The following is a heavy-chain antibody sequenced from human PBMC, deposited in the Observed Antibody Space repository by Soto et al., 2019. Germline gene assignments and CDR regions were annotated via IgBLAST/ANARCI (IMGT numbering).Heavy chain of an antibody. J-gene: IGHJ4*02. D-gene: IGHD4-4*01. CDR1: GFTFSNYA. CDR2: ISASGRTT. V-gene: IGHV3-23*01. CDR3: AKGSSATTNYFDY. Sequence: PGGSLRLSCVASGFTFSNYAMSWVRQAPGKGLEWVSTISASGRTTYYADSVKGRFTISRDNSKNTLYLQMNSLRAEDTAVYYCAKGSSATTNYFDYWGQGTLVTVPQ.